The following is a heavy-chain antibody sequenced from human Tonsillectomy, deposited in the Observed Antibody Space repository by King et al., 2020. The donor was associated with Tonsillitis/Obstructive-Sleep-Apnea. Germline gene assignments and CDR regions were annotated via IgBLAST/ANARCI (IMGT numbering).Heavy chain of an antibody. D-gene: IGHD1-26*01. V-gene: IGHV2-5*02. Sequence: ITLKESGPTVVKPTETLALTCSFSGFSLTTSGVGVGWIRQPPGKALEWLGSIYWDDDKPYSPSLKNRFAIMMDTSKNQVVLIMTNMEPVDTGTYFCAYTGYSGSSSGYFDYWGQGTLVTVSS. J-gene: IGHJ4*02. CDR2: IYWDDDK. CDR1: GFSLTTSGVG. CDR3: AYTGYSGSSSGYFDY.